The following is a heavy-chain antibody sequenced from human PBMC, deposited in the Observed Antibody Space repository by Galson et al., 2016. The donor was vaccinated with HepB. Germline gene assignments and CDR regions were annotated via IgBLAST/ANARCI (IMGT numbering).Heavy chain of an antibody. CDR2: ISHDGGRE. V-gene: IGHV3-30*14. CDR3: ARSATYGDYVADY. Sequence: SLRLSCAASAFRFSFYAMHWVRQAPGKGLEWVALISHDGGREYYADSVRGRFTVSKDNSKNTLDLQMHNLRPEDTAIYYCARSATYGDYVADYWGRGTLVTVSS. D-gene: IGHD4-17*01. CDR1: AFRFSFYA. J-gene: IGHJ4*02.